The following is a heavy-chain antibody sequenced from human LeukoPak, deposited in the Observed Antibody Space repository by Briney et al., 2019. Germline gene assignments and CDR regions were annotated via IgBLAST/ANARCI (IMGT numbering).Heavy chain of an antibody. CDR2: ISSSGSTI. CDR3: ARDGPYDSSGYFDY. D-gene: IGHD3-22*01. Sequence: GGALRLSCAASGFTFSSYEMNWVRQAPGKGLEWVSYISSSGSTIYYADSVKGRFTISRDNAKNALYLQMNRLRAEDTAVYYCARDGPYDSSGYFDYWGQGTLVTVSS. V-gene: IGHV3-48*03. J-gene: IGHJ4*02. CDR1: GFTFSSYE.